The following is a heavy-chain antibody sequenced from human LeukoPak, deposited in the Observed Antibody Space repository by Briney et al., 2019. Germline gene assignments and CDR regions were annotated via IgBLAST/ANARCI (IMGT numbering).Heavy chain of an antibody. CDR1: GYTFTSYG. V-gene: IGHV1-18*01. J-gene: IGHJ4*02. D-gene: IGHD1-26*01. CDR3: ARDSGSYSRSRYIDY. CDR2: ISAYNGNT. Sequence: ASVKVSFKASGYTFTSYGISWVRQAPGQGLEWMGWISAYNGNTNYAQKLQGRVTMTTDTSTSIAYMELRSLRSDDTAVYYCARDSGSYSRSRYIDYWGQGTLVTVSS.